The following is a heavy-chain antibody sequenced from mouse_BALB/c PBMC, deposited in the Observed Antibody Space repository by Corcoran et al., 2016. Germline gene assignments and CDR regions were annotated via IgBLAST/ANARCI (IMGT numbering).Heavy chain of an antibody. CDR3: AREPRAMDY. CDR2: INTNTGKT. V-gene: IGHV9-3-1*01. Sequence: QIQLVQSGPELKKPGETVKISCKASGYTFTNFGMNWVKQAPGKGLMWMGWINTNTGKTTYADDFKGRFAFSLETSDSTANLQINNLKNEDTATYFCAREPRAMDYWGQGTSVTVSS. CDR1: GYTFTNFG. J-gene: IGHJ4*01.